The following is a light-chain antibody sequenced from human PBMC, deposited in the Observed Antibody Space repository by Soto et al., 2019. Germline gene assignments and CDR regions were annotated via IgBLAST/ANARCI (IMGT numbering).Light chain of an antibody. V-gene: IGKV1-27*01. J-gene: IGKJ3*01. CDR1: QGIKNN. CDR3: QKYYSVPFT. Sequence: AAGDRVTITCRASQGIKNNLAWYQQKPGEVPKLLIYAASTLQSGVPSRFSGSGSGTDFTLTISSLQPEDVATYYCQKYYSVPFTFGPGTKVNIK. CDR2: AAS.